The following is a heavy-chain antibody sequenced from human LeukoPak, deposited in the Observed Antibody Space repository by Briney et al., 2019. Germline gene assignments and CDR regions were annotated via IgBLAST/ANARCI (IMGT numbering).Heavy chain of an antibody. CDR2: IDGDGSTE. CDR1: GFTLSSYW. CDR3: ARGGAAFAESVY. V-gene: IGHV3-7*01. D-gene: IGHD3-3*01. J-gene: IGHJ4*02. Sequence: GGSLRLSWVASGFTLSSYWMSWVRQAPGEGLEWVANIDGDGSTEAYVDSLKGRFTISRDNAKNSLYLQMNNLRVEDTAVYYCARGGAAFAESVYWGQGTLVTVSS.